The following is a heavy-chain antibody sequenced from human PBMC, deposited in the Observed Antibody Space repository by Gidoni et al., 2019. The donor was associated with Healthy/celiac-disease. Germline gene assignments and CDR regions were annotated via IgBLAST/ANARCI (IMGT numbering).Heavy chain of an antibody. Sequence: QVQLVQSGAEVKKPGASVQVSCKASGYTFTSYAMLWVRQAPGPRLEWIGWINVGNGNTKDSQKFQGRVTITRDTSASTAYMELSSLRSEDTAVYYCARDLGLGVVPAAMWIGYGMDVWGQGTTVTVSS. CDR1: GYTFTSYA. CDR2: INVGNGNT. V-gene: IGHV1-3*01. D-gene: IGHD2-2*01. J-gene: IGHJ6*02. CDR3: ARDLGLGVVPAAMWIGYGMDV.